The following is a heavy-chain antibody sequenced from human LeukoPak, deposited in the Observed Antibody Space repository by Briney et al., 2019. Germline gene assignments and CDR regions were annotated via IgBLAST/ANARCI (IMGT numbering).Heavy chain of an antibody. CDR1: GFTFSDYY. V-gene: IGHV3-11*04. CDR2: IINSDSTI. J-gene: IGHJ4*02. D-gene: IGHD3-10*01. Sequence: GGSLRLSCAASGFTFSDYYMSWIRQAPGKGLEWVSHIINSDSTIYYADSVRGRFTISRDNGRNPLYLEMNSLRAEDTAVYYCARVLVGGSGRGWYYFEYWGQGTLVTVSS. CDR3: ARVLVGGSGRGWYYFEY.